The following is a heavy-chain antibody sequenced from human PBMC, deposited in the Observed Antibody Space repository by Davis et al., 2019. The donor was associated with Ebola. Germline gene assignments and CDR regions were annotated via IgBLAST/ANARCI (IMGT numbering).Heavy chain of an antibody. CDR1: GYTFTSYD. V-gene: IGHV1-8*01. CDR2: MNPNSGNT. CDR3: ARTSGSYYGWTL. J-gene: IGHJ4*02. Sequence: ASVKVSCKASGYTFTSYDINWVRQAIGQGLEWMGWMNPNSGNTGYAQKFQGRVTMTRNTSISTAYMELRSLRSDDTAVYYCARTSGSYYGWTLWGQGTLVTVSS. D-gene: IGHD1-26*01.